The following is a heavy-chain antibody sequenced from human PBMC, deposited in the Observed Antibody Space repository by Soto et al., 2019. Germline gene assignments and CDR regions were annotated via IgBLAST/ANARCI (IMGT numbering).Heavy chain of an antibody. Sequence: HPGGSLRLSCAASGFTFSSYAMHWVRQAPGKGLEWVAVISYDGSNKYYADSVKGRFTISRDNSKNTLYLQMNSLRAEDTAVYYCAREGGPEYSSSGSHYDCYGMDVWGQGTTVTVSS. CDR3: AREGGPEYSSSGSHYDCYGMDV. CDR2: ISYDGSNK. V-gene: IGHV3-30-3*01. D-gene: IGHD6-6*01. J-gene: IGHJ6*02. CDR1: GFTFSSYA.